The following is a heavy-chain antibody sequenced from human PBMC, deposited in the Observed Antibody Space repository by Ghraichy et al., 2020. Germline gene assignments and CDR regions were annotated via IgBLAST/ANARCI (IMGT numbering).Heavy chain of an antibody. J-gene: IGHJ4*02. Sequence: GGSLRLSCAASGFTFSSYAMSWVRQAPGKGLEWVSAISGSGGSTYYADSVKGRFTISRDNSKNTLYLQMNSLRAEDTAVYYCAKDPGDYYGSGSYLGSFDYWCQGTLVTVSS. CDR1: GFTFSSYA. CDR3: AKDPGDYYGSGSYLGSFDY. V-gene: IGHV3-23*01. D-gene: IGHD3-10*01. CDR2: ISGSGGST.